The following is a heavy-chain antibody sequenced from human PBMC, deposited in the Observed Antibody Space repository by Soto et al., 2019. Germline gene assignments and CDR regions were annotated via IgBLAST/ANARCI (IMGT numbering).Heavy chain of an antibody. Sequence: EVKLVESGGGLVRPGGSLRLSCAASGFTFINYSMNWVRQAPGRGLESVSFISSTSETIYYADSVKGRFNISRDNGKNSLFLQMNSLRDEDTAVYYCARESRDWGQPIDFWGQGTLVTVS. J-gene: IGHJ4*02. CDR1: GFTFINYS. V-gene: IGHV3-48*02. CDR3: ARESRDWGQPIDF. CDR2: ISSTSETI. D-gene: IGHD7-27*01.